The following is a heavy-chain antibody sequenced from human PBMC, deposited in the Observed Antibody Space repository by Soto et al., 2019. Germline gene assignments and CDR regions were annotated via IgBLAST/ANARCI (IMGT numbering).Heavy chain of an antibody. V-gene: IGHV1-69*06. CDR3: ARDRGWELLRSNWFDP. CDR2: IIPIFGTA. J-gene: IGHJ5*02. D-gene: IGHD1-26*01. Sequence: SVKVSCKASGGTFSSYAISWVRQAPGQGLEWMGGIIPIFGTANYAQKFQGRVTITADKSTSTAYMELSSLRSEDTAVYYCARDRGWELLRSNWFDPWGQGTLVTVSS. CDR1: GGTFSSYA.